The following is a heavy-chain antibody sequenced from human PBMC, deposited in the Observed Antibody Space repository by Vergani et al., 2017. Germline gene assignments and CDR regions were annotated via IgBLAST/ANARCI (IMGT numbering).Heavy chain of an antibody. D-gene: IGHD6-19*01. Sequence: QVQLVESGGGVVQRGGSLRLSCATSGFTLSNDDMQWSRQGPGKGLELGAFIQFDGSNQYYADSVKGRFTLSRDFSKNTLYLQMNSLRTYDTATYDCAKHCSGWGFDYWGQGTQVIVSS. CDR2: IQFDGSNQ. CDR1: GFTLSNDD. CDR3: AKHCSGWGFDY. V-gene: IGHV3-30*02. J-gene: IGHJ4*02.